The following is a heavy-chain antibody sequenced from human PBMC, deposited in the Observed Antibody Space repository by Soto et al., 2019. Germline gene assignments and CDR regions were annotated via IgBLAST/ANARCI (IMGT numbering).Heavy chain of an antibody. D-gene: IGHD2-21*01. CDR2: VSGSGGST. CDR1: GFTFSSYA. V-gene: IGHV3-23*01. CDR3: AKRALAYCGGDCQILDY. Sequence: GGSLRLSCAASGFTFSSYAMSWVRQAPGKGLEWVSAVSGSGGSTYYADSVKGRFTISRDNSKNTLYLQMNSLRAEDTAVYYCAKRALAYCGGDCQILDYWGQGTLVTVSS. J-gene: IGHJ4*02.